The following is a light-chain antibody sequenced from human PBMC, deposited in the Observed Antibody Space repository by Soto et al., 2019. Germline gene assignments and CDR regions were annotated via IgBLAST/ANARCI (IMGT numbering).Light chain of an antibody. V-gene: IGKV3D-15*01. CDR2: WAS. CDR3: QQFNVWPRT. Sequence: EIVLTQSPGTLSLSPWERATLSCRASQSVSSSYLAWYQQKPGQPPSLLIYWASTRATGIPARFSGSGSGTEFTLTISSLQSEDFAVYYCQQFNVWPRTFGQGTKVDIK. J-gene: IGKJ1*01. CDR1: QSVSSSY.